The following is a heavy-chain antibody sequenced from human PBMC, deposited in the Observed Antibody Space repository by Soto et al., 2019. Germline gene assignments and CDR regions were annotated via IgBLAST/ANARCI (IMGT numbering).Heavy chain of an antibody. J-gene: IGHJ6*02. Sequence: GGSLRLSCATSGFTFSSYEMNWVLQAPWRGLEWISYISPNGTTIYYSDFVKGRFTISRDNAKSSLNLQMNSLRAEDTAVYYCARAAGTLVRGVYGMDVWGQGTTVTVSS. CDR1: GFTFSSYE. D-gene: IGHD3-10*01. CDR2: ISPNGTTI. CDR3: ARAAGTLVRGVYGMDV. V-gene: IGHV3-48*03.